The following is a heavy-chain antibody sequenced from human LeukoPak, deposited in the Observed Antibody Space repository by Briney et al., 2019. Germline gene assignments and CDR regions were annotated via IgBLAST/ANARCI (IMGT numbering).Heavy chain of an antibody. V-gene: IGHV1-2*06. J-gene: IGHJ5*02. CDR2: INPNTGGT. Sequence: GASVKVSCKASGYSFTDYYLHWVRQAPGHGLEWMGRINPNTGGTDYAQKFQGRVTMTRDRSINTASMELRSLRFDDTAIYYCARDQGPSGNLFDPWGQGTLVTVSS. CDR1: GYSFTDYY. CDR3: ARDQGPSGNLFDP. D-gene: IGHD3-10*01.